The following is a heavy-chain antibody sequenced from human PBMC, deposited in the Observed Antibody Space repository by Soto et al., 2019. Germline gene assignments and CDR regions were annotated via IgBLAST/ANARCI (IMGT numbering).Heavy chain of an antibody. CDR1: GYTFNTYG. CDR2: ISTYNGNT. V-gene: IGHV1-18*01. J-gene: IGHJ6*01. CDR3: ASSLGSYYYGVEG. Sequence: ASVKVSCKASGYTFNTYGISWVRQAPGQGLEWMGWISTYNGNTNYAQKLQDRITMNIDTSTTTGYMELTSLRSDDTAVYYCASSLGSYYYGVEGYGRGTTFTVCS.